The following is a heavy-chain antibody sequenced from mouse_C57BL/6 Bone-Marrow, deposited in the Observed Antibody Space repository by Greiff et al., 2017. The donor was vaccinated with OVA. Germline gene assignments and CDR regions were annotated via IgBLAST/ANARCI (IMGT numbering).Heavy chain of an antibody. CDR3: ARNPEWGTDHYAMDY. Sequence: VKLMESGPGLVAPSQSLSITCTVSGFSLTSYAISWVRQPPGKGLEWLGVIWTGGGTNYNSALKSRLSISKDNSKSQVFLKMNSLQTDDTARYYCARNPEWGTDHYAMDYWGQGTSVTVSS. CDR2: IWTGGGT. CDR1: GFSLTSYA. V-gene: IGHV2-9-1*01. D-gene: IGHD1-3*01. J-gene: IGHJ4*01.